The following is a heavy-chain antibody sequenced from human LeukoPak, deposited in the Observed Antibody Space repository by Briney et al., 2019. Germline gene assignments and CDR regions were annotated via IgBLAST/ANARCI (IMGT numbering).Heavy chain of an antibody. CDR3: ARVTGGSYFYYYYMDV. Sequence: NPSETLSLTCTVSGGSISSYYWSWIRQPPGKGLEWIGYIYYSGSTNYNPSLKSRVTISVDTSKNQFSLKLSSVTAADTAVYYCARVTGGSYFYYYYMDVWGKGTMVTVSS. D-gene: IGHD1-26*01. V-gene: IGHV4-59*08. CDR1: GGSISSYY. CDR2: IYYSGST. J-gene: IGHJ6*03.